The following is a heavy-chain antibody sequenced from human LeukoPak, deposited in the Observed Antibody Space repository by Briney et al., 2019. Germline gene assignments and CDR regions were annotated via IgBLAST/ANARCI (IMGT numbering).Heavy chain of an antibody. CDR1: GGSFSGYY. V-gene: IGHV4-34*01. CDR3: ARASGGSCYSCYNWFDP. Sequence: SETLSLNCAVYGGSFSGYYWSWIRQSPGKGLEWIGEINHSGSTNYDPSLKSRVTISVDTSKNQFSLKLSSVTAADTAVYYCARASGGSCYSCYNWFDPWGQGTLVTVSS. J-gene: IGHJ5*02. CDR2: INHSGST. D-gene: IGHD2-15*01.